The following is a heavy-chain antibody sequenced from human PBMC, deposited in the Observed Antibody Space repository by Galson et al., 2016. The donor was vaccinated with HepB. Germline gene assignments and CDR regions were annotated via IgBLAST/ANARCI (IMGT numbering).Heavy chain of an antibody. CDR2: ISSSTYI. J-gene: IGHJ4*02. D-gene: IGHD2-15*01. CDR3: ARADSVFDY. CDR1: GXXFRSYA. V-gene: IGHV3-21*01. Sequence: RLSCAASGXXFRSYAMNWVRQAPGKGLEXXXSISSSTYIYYADSVKGRFTISRDNAKNSLYLQMNSLRAEDTAVYYCARADSVFDYWGQGTLVTASS.